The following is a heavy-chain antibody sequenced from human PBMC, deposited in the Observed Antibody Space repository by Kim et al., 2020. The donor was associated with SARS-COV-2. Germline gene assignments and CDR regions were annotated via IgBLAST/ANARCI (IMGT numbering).Heavy chain of an antibody. Sequence: SETLSLTCTVSGGSISSSSYYWGWIRQPPGKGLEWIGSIYYSGSTYYNPSLKSRVTISVDTSKNQFSLKLSSVTAADTAVYYCARETFDSGYDQPGSDYWGQGTLVTVS. D-gene: IGHD5-12*01. CDR3: ARETFDSGYDQPGSDY. V-gene: IGHV4-39*07. J-gene: IGHJ4*02. CDR1: GGSISSSSYY. CDR2: IYYSGST.